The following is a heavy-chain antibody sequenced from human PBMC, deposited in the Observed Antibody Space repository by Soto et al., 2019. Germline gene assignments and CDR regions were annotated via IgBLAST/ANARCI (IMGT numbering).Heavy chain of an antibody. D-gene: IGHD5-12*01. CDR2: INPNSGGT. CDR1: GYTFTDYY. CDR3: ARGREWGATTYFDY. Sequence: VKVSCKASGYTFTDYYMHWVRQAPGQGLEWMGWINPNSGGTNYAQKFQGWVTMTRDTSISTAYMELSRLKSDDTAIYYCARGREWGATTYFDYWGQGALVTVSS. V-gene: IGHV1-2*04. J-gene: IGHJ4*02.